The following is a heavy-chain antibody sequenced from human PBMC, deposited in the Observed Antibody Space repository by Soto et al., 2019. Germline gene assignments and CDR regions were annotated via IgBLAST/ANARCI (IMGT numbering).Heavy chain of an antibody. Sequence: PSETLSLTCAVSGGSISSSNWWSWVRQPPGTGLEWLGEIYHSGSTNYNPSLKRRVTISVDKSKNQFSLKLSSVTAADTAVYYCSRGAIRAAAGTFDYWGQGTLVTVSS. J-gene: IGHJ4*02. CDR2: IYHSGST. CDR3: SRGAIRAAAGTFDY. CDR1: GGSISSSNW. D-gene: IGHD6-13*01. V-gene: IGHV4-4*02.